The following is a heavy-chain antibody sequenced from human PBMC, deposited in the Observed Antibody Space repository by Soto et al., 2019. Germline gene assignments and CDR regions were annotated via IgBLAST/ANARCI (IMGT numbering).Heavy chain of an antibody. CDR1: GFTFSGSW. CDR3: ARGIFGSGTANDY. J-gene: IGHJ4*02. CDR2: INDDGSAT. Sequence: EVQLVESGGGLVQPGGSLRLSCAASGFTFSGSWMHWVRRAPGKGLIWVSRINDDGSATSYADFVKGRFTISRDNAKDTLFLQMNGLRAEDTAVYYCARGIFGSGTANDYWGQGTLVTVSS. D-gene: IGHD3-10*01. V-gene: IGHV3-74*01.